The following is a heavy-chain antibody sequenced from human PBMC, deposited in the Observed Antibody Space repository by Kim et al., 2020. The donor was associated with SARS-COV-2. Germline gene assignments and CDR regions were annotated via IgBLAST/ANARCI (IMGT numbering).Heavy chain of an antibody. CDR2: IIPIFGTA. J-gene: IGHJ6*02. V-gene: IGHV1-69*13. D-gene: IGHD2-8*01. Sequence: SVKVSCKASGGTFSSYAISWVRQAPGQGLEWMGGIIPIFGTANYAQKFQGRVTITADESTSTAYMELSSLRSEVTAVYYCARPSYGSPMDYYYYGMDVWGQGTTVTVSS. CDR3: ARPSYGSPMDYYYYGMDV. CDR1: GGTFSSYA.